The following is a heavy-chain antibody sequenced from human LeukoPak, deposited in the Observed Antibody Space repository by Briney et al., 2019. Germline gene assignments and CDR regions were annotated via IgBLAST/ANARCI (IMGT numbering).Heavy chain of an antibody. D-gene: IGHD3-10*01. CDR3: ARAVLGYYYGSGSYYNWFDP. CDR2: IYYSGST. Sequence: SETLSLTCTVSGGSISSYYWSWIRQPPGKGLEWIGSIYYSGSTNYNPSLKSRVTISVDTSKNQFSLKLSSVTAADTAVYYCARAVLGYYYGSGSYYNWFDPWGQGTLVTVSS. J-gene: IGHJ5*02. CDR1: GGSISSYY. V-gene: IGHV4-59*01.